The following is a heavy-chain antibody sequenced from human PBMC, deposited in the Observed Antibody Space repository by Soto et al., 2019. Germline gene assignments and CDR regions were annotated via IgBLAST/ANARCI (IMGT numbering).Heavy chain of an antibody. CDR2: IYTSGST. D-gene: IGHD3-9*01. CDR3: ARDRSDYDILTGPYFDY. Sequence: SETLSLTCTVPGGSISSYYWSWIRQPAGKGLEWIGRIYTSGSTNYNPSLKSRVTMSVDTSKNQFSLKLSSVTAADTAVYYCARDRSDYDILTGPYFDYWGQGTLVTVSS. CDR1: GGSISSYY. V-gene: IGHV4-4*07. J-gene: IGHJ4*02.